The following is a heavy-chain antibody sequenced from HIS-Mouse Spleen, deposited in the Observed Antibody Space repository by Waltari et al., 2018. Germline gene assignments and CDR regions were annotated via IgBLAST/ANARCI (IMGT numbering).Heavy chain of an antibody. CDR3: AREIPYSSSWYDWYFDL. D-gene: IGHD6-13*01. CDR1: GGSISSSSYY. J-gene: IGHJ2*01. CDR2: IYYSGRT. Sequence: QLQLQESGPGLVKPSETLSLTCTVSGGSISSSSYYWGWIRQPPGKGLEWIGRIYYSGRTYYHPALKSRVTRSVDTSKNQFSLKRSSVTAADTAVYYCAREIPYSSSWYDWYFDLWGRGTLVTVSS. V-gene: IGHV4-39*07.